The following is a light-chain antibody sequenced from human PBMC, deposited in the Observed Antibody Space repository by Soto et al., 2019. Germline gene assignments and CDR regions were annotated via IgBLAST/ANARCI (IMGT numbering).Light chain of an antibody. CDR2: GNS. J-gene: IGLJ2*01. CDR3: QSYDSSLSGRGV. V-gene: IGLV1-40*01. CDR1: RSNIGAGYD. Sequence: QSVLTQPPSVSGAPGQRVTISCTGSRSNIGAGYDVHWYQQLPGTAPKLLIYGNSNRPSGVPDRFSGSKSGTSASLAITGLQAEDEADYYCQSYDSSLSGRGVFGGGTQLTVL.